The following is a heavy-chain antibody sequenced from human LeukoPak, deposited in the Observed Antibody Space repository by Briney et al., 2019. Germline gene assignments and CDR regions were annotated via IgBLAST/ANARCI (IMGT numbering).Heavy chain of an antibody. D-gene: IGHD3-22*01. J-gene: IGHJ3*01. V-gene: IGHV1-69*05. CDR3: ARAPFHFDGSGFSMDAFDV. CDR1: GGTFSSHA. Sequence: SVKVSCKASGGTFSSHAVIWARQAPGQGLEWMGGTTPIFGSAEYAQKLQDRLTITTDDSTSTAYMILSSLRSEDTAVYYCARAPFHFDGSGFSMDAFDVWGQGTMVTVSS. CDR2: TTPIFGSA.